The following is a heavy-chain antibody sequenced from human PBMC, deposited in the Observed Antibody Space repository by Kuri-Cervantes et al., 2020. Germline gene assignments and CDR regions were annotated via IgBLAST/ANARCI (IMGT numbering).Heavy chain of an antibody. V-gene: IGHV3-NL1*01. CDR1: GFTFSSYG. Sequence: GGSLRLPCAPSGFTFSSYGMHWVRHAPGKGLEWVSVIYSGVRTYKADSLKGRFTISRDNSKNKLYPQMNSLLAEDTAVYYCSRGYGSGSAQPLDFWGQGTMVTVSS. D-gene: IGHD3-10*01. CDR3: SRGYGSGSAQPLDF. J-gene: IGHJ4*02. CDR2: IYSGVRT.